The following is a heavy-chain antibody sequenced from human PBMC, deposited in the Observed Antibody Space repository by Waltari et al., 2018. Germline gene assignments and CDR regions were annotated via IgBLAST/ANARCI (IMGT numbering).Heavy chain of an antibody. Sequence: QVQLQESGPGLVKPSQTLSLTCNVSGDFIERGSYYWSWVRQPAGRGLEWIGRIYASGSTNYNPSLKSRFTLSVDTSKNQVSLRLTSVTAADSAVYFCARTLEKTYGGWYFDSWGQGTRVTVSS. CDR2: IYASGST. D-gene: IGHD3-10*01. CDR1: GDFIERGSYY. J-gene: IGHJ4*02. V-gene: IGHV4-61*02. CDR3: ARTLEKTYGGWYFDS.